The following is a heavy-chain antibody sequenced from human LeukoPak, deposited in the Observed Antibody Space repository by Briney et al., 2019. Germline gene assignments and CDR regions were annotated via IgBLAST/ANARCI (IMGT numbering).Heavy chain of an antibody. CDR2: ISYSGST. CDR3: ARGQYDSSGYYYPAVAFDI. V-gene: IGHV4-59*12. J-gene: IGHJ3*02. CDR1: GGSLSPYY. Sequence: SETLSLTCTVSGGSLSPYYWSWIRQSPGKGLEWIGYISYSGSTNYNPSLKSRVTISVDTSKNQFSLRLSSVTAADTAVYYCARGQYDSSGYYYPAVAFDIWGQGTMVTVSS. D-gene: IGHD3-22*01.